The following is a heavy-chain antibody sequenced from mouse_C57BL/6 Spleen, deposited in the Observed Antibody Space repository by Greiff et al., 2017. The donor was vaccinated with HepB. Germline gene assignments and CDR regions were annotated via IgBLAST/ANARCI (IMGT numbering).Heavy chain of an antibody. V-gene: IGHV3-6*01. CDR1: GYSITSGYY. Sequence: EVQLVESGPGLVNPSQSLSLTCSVTGYSITSGYYWNWIRQFPGNKLEWMGYISYDGSNNYNPSLKNRISITRDTSKNQFFLKLNSVTTEDTATYYCARGFDYWGQGTTLTVSS. CDR3: ARGFDY. J-gene: IGHJ2*01. CDR2: ISYDGSN.